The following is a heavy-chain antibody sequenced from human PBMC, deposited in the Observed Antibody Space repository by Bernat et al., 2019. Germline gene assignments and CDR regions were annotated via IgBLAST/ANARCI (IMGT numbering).Heavy chain of an antibody. D-gene: IGHD3-3*01. J-gene: IGHJ4*02. CDR3: SWSGTVRYYFDV. CDR2: IKSRGGGGTT. Sequence: EVQLVESGGGLVKPGESLRLSCAASGFPFSDAWMSWVRQAPGKGLEWIGRIKSRGGGGTTDYAAPMKGRFTISRDDSKNTLYLQVNSLQIEDTAVYYCSWSGTVRYYFDVWGQGALVTVSS. V-gene: IGHV3-15*01. CDR1: GFPFSDAW.